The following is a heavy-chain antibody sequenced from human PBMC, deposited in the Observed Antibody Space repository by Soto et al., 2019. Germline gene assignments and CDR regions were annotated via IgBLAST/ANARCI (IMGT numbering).Heavy chain of an antibody. Sequence: PGGSLRLSCAASGFTFSSYSMNWVRQAPGKGLEWVSSISSSSSYIYYADSVKGRFTISRDNAKNSLYLQMNSLRAEDTAVYYCASLCLGRTSSSSSCPQNWFDPWGQGTLVTVSS. J-gene: IGHJ5*02. V-gene: IGHV3-21*01. CDR3: ASLCLGRTSSSSSCPQNWFDP. CDR1: GFTFSSYS. CDR2: ISSSSSYI. D-gene: IGHD6-13*01.